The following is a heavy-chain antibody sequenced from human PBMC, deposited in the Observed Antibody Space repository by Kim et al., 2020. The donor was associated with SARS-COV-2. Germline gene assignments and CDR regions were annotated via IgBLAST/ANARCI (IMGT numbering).Heavy chain of an antibody. CDR3: ARGSSGDYVDYYYGMDV. Sequence: ASVKVSCKASGYTFTGYYMHWVRQAPGQGLEWMGRINPNSGGTNYAQKFQGRVTMTRDTSISTAYMELSRLRSDDTVVYYCARGSSGDYVDYYYGMDVWGQGTTVTVSS. J-gene: IGHJ6*02. CDR1: GYTFTGYY. CDR2: INPNSGGT. V-gene: IGHV1-2*05. D-gene: IGHD4-17*01.